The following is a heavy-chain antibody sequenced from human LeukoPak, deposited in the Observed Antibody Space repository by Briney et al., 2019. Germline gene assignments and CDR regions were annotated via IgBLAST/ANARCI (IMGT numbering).Heavy chain of an antibody. J-gene: IGHJ4*02. D-gene: IGHD5-24*01. V-gene: IGHV3-48*04. CDR1: GFTFSSYS. CDR2: ISSSGSTI. Sequence: PGGSLRLSCAASGFTFSSYSMNWVRQAPGKGLEWVSFISSSGSTIYYADSVKGRFTISRDNAKNSLYLQMDSLRAEGTAVYYCARDSRRRDGDKDFDYWGQGTLVTVSS. CDR3: ARDSRRRDGDKDFDY.